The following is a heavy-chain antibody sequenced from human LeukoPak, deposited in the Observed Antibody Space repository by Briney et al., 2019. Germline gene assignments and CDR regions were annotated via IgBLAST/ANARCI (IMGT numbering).Heavy chain of an antibody. Sequence: GSSVKVSCKASGGTFSSYAISWVRQAPGQGLEWMGGIIPIFGTANYAQKFQGRVTITTAESTSTAYMELGSLRSEDTAVYYWASGDGDNYLGVDYWGQGTLVTVSS. J-gene: IGHJ4*02. CDR2: IIPIFGTA. V-gene: IGHV1-69*05. CDR1: GGTFSSYA. D-gene: IGHD5-24*01. CDR3: ASGDGDNYLGVDY.